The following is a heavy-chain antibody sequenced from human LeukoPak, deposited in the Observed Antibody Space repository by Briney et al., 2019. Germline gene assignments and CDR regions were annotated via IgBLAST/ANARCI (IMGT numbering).Heavy chain of an antibody. CDR2: INSDGSST. J-gene: IGHJ4*02. D-gene: IGHD3-22*01. CDR3: AGGYYDSSAILGS. Sequence: PGGALTLSCAASGFTFSSYWMHWVRQAPGKGLVWVSRINSDGSSTNYADSVKGRFTISRNNAKNTLYLQMNSLRAEDTAVYYCAGGYYDSSAILGSWGQGTLVTVSS. V-gene: IGHV3-74*01. CDR1: GFTFSSYW.